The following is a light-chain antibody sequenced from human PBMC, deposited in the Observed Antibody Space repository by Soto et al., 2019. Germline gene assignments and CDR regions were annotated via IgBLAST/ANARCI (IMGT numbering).Light chain of an antibody. CDR1: QSVSSTY. J-gene: IGKJ2*01. CDR2: GAS. V-gene: IGKV3-20*01. CDR3: QQYDSSLYT. Sequence: EIVLTQSPGTLSLSPGERATLSCRVSQSVSSTYVAWYQQKPGQAPRLLIYGASRRATGIPDRFSGSGSGTDFTLTISRLEPEDFGVYYCQQYDSSLYTFGQGTKLEIK.